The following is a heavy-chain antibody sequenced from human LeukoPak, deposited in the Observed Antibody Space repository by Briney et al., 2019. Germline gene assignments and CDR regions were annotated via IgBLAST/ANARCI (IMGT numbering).Heavy chain of an antibody. CDR3: ARDRPLGYCSGGSCYVPSYGMDV. CDR1: GGTFSSYA. Sequence: ASVKVSCKASGGTFSSYAISWVRQAPGQGLEWMGGIIPIFGTANYAQKFQGRVTITADESTSTAYMELSSLRFEDTAEYYCARDRPLGYCSGGSCYVPSYGMDVRGQGTTVTVSS. J-gene: IGHJ6*02. D-gene: IGHD2-15*01. V-gene: IGHV1-69*13. CDR2: IIPIFGTA.